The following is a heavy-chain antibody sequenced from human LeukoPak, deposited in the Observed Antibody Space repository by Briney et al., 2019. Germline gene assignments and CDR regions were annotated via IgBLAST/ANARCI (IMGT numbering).Heavy chain of an antibody. CDR2: ISAYNGNT. D-gene: IGHD1-26*01. V-gene: IGHV1-18*01. Sequence: RASVKVSCKASGYAFTDYGISWVRQAPGQGLECMGWISAYNGNTQYAQKLQGRVTMTTDSSTSTAYMELRSLRSDDTAVYYCTRDKYANGYYEGDYWGQGTLVTVSS. CDR3: TRDKYANGYYEGDY. J-gene: IGHJ4*02. CDR1: GYAFTDYG.